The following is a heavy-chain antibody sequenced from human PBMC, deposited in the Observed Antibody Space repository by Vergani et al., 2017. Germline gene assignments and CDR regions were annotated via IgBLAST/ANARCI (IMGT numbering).Heavy chain of an antibody. V-gene: IGHV3-23*01. J-gene: IGHJ3*01. Sequence: EVQLLESGGDLVQPGGSLRLSCAASGFPFIMHAMSWVRQAPGKGLEWVSTLSASDRRTHYADSVKGRFTISRDNAKNSLYLDMSSLRAEDTAVYYCVRDVRVSRTWGQGTLVAVSS. CDR2: LSASDRRT. CDR1: GFPFIMHA. CDR3: VRDVRVSRT.